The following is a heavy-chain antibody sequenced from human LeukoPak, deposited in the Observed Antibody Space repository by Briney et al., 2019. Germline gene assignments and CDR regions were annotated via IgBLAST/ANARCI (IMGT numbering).Heavy chain of an antibody. D-gene: IGHD2-2*01. CDR2: ISTSSRYI. V-gene: IGHV3-21*01. J-gene: IGHJ5*02. Sequence: GGPLRLSCAAPGFTFSSFDMNWVRQAPGKGLEWVSSISTSSRYIYYRDSVKGRFTISRDDAKNSLYLQMNSLRVEDTAVYYCARADCSGSTCYLRRSWFDPWGQGTLVTVSS. CDR1: GFTFSSFD. CDR3: ARADCSGSTCYLRRSWFDP.